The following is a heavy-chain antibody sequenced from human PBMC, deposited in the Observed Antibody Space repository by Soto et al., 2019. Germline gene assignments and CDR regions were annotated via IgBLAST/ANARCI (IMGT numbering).Heavy chain of an antibody. V-gene: IGHV4-59*01. J-gene: IGHJ3*01. Sequence: QVQLQESGPGLVKPSETLSLTCTVSDGSISNYYWSWIRQPPGKGLEWIGFMFDKGNTNYNPSLKSRVTMSFATSNNQFSLKVTSVTAADTAVYYCARAGVLRYFGSVWGQGKTVTVSS. CDR2: MFDKGNT. D-gene: IGHD3-9*01. CDR3: ARAGVLRYFGSV. CDR1: DGSISNYY.